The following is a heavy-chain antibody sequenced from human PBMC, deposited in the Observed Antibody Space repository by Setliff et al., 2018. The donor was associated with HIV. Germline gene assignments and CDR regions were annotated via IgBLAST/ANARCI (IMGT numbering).Heavy chain of an antibody. Sequence: SETLSLTCAVYGGSFTGYYWSWIRQPPGEGLEWIGEIHHSGSTNYNPSLKSRVTISIDRSKNQFSLKLNSVTAADTAVYYCARGEACGGGCHYAFELWGRGTMVTVSS. CDR3: ARGEACGGGCHYAFEL. V-gene: IGHV4-34*01. CDR2: IHHSGST. CDR1: GGSFTGYY. D-gene: IGHD2-21*02. J-gene: IGHJ3*01.